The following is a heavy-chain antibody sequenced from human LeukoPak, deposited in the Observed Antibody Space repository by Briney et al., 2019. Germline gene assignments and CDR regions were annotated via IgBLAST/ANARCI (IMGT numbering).Heavy chain of an antibody. D-gene: IGHD2-15*01. CDR2: IYYSGST. Sequence: SETLSLTCTVSGGSISSYYWSWIRQPPGKGLEWIGYIYYSGSTNYNPSLKSRVTISVDTSKDQFSLKLSSVTAADTAVYYCARDPGYCSGGSCYFDYWGQGTLVTVSS. J-gene: IGHJ4*02. V-gene: IGHV4-59*01. CDR1: GGSISSYY. CDR3: ARDPGYCSGGSCYFDY.